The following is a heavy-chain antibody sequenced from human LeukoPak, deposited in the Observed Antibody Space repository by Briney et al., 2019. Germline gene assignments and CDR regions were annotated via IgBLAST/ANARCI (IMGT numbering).Heavy chain of an antibody. D-gene: IGHD6-19*01. CDR3: ARDVVAGTGVYFDY. CDR2: ISGSGGCT. V-gene: IGHV3-23*01. CDR1: GFTFSSYW. J-gene: IGHJ4*02. Sequence: GGSLRLSCAASGFTFSSYWMSWVRQAPGKGLEWVSAISGSGGCTYYADSVKGRFTISRDNSKNTLYLQMNSLRAEDTAVYYCARDVVAGTGVYFDYWGQGNLVTVSS.